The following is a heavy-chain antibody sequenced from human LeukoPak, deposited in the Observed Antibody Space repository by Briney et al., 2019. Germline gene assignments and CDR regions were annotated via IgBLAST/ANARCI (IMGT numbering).Heavy chain of an antibody. CDR2: IYYSGST. V-gene: IGHV4-39*01. Sequence: SETLSLTCTVSGGSISSSSYYWGWIRQPPGKGLEWIGSIYYSGSTYYNPSLKSRVTISVDTSKNQFSLKLSSVTAADTAVYYCARALAATRPNYFDYWGQGTLVTVSS. CDR1: GGSISSSSYY. D-gene: IGHD6-25*01. CDR3: ARALAATRPNYFDY. J-gene: IGHJ4*02.